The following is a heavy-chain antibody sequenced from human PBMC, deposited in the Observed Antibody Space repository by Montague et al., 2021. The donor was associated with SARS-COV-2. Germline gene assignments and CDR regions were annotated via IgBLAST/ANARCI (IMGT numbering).Heavy chain of an antibody. Sequence: SETLSLTCTVSGGSISNYHWNWIRQPPGKGLEWIAYIYYSGSTNYNPSLQSRVTISADTSRNQFSLRLTSVTAADTAVYYCARQLRVRRTWQVGDYNHYGMDVWGQGTTVSVSS. CDR1: GGSISNYH. J-gene: IGHJ6*02. CDR2: IYYSGST. D-gene: IGHD3-10*01. CDR3: ARQLRVRRTWQVGDYNHYGMDV. V-gene: IGHV4-59*08.